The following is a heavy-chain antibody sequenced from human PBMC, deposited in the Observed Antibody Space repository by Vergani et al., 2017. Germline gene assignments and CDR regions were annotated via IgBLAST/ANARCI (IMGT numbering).Heavy chain of an antibody. D-gene: IGHD2-2*01. CDR2: IYYSGST. Sequence: QLQLQESGPGLVKPSETLSLTCTVSGGSISSSSYYWGWIRQPPGKGLEWIGSIYYSGSTYYNPSLKSRVTISVDTYKNQFSLKLSSVTAADTAVYYCARRVVVVPAARVSWFDPWGQGTLVTVSS. J-gene: IGHJ5*02. V-gene: IGHV4-39*01. CDR3: ARRVVVVPAARVSWFDP. CDR1: GGSISSSSYY.